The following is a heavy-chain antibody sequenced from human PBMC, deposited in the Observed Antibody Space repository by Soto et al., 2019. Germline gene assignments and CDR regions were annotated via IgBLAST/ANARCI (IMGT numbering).Heavy chain of an antibody. D-gene: IGHD2-8*01. V-gene: IGHV3-30*18. CDR1: GFTFSSYG. CDR2: ISYDGSNK. Sequence: QVQLVESGGGVVQPGRSLRLSCAASGFTFSSYGMHWVRQAPGKGLEWVAVISYDGSNKYYADSVKGRFTISRDNSKNTLYLQMNSLRAEDTAVYYCAKNGDYWGQGTLVIVSS. J-gene: IGHJ4*02. CDR3: AKNGDY.